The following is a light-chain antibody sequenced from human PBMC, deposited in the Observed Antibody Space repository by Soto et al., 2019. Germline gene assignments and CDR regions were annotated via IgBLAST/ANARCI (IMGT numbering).Light chain of an antibody. V-gene: IGKV1-33*01. Sequence: DIQITQSPASVSSSVADRVTMTCQASQDISDHLNWYQYKEGEAPQLLIYDASNLESGVPSRFSGSGSGTDFTLTISSLQPQDIATYYCQHFANLPMTFGQGTRLEIK. J-gene: IGKJ5*01. CDR1: QDISDH. CDR3: QHFANLPMT. CDR2: DAS.